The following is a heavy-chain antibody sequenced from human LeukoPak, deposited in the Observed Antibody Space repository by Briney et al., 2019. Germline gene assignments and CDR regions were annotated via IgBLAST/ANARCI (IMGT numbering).Heavy chain of an antibody. V-gene: IGHV4-61*02. J-gene: IGHJ5*02. CDR1: GGSISSGSHY. CDR2: IYSSGST. D-gene: IGHD4-23*01. Sequence: SQTLSLTCTVSGGSISSGSHYWSWIRQPAGKGLECIGRIYSSGSTNYNPSLKSRVTMSVDTSKNQFSLKLSSVAAADTAVYYCARVGLGGISFFDPWGQGTLVTVSS. CDR3: ARVGLGGISFFDP.